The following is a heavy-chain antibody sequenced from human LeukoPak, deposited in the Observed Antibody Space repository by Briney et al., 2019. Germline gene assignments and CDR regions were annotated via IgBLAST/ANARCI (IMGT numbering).Heavy chain of an antibody. CDR2: ISGSGGST. D-gene: IGHD3-10*01. CDR1: GFTFSSYA. J-gene: IGHJ5*02. V-gene: IGHV3-23*01. CDR3: AKDPTYYYGSGSYYNPNWFDP. Sequence: GGSLRLSCAASGFTFSSYAMSWVRQAPGKGLEWVSAISGSGGSTYYADSVKGRFTISRDNSKNTLYLQMNSLGAEDTAVYYCAKDPTYYYGSGSYYNPNWFDPWGQGTLVTVSS.